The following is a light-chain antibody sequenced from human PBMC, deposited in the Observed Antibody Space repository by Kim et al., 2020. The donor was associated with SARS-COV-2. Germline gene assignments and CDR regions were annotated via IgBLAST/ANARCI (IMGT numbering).Light chain of an antibody. V-gene: IGLV2-14*03. CDR1: SSGVRGYNY. J-gene: IGLJ1*01. CDR3: SSYTSSSTLYV. Sequence: QSITISCTVTSSGVRGYNYVSWYQQHPGKAPKLMIYDVSNRPSGVSNRFSGSKSGNTASLTISGLQAEDEADYYCSSYTSSSTLYVFGTGTKVTVL. CDR2: DVS.